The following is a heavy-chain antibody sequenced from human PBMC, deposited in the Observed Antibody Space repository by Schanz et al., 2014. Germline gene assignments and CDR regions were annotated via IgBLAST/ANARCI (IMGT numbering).Heavy chain of an antibody. Sequence: VQLVESGGGLVQPGGSLRLSCAASGFIFNDYYMNWIRQAPGKGLEWLSYISRDGTTSYYADSVKGRFTISRDNAKNSLYLEMTSLRGEDTAVYYCARETLNWEAFGIWGQGTVVTVSS. D-gene: IGHD7-27*01. CDR2: ISRDGTTS. V-gene: IGHV3-11*01. J-gene: IGHJ3*02. CDR3: ARETLNWEAFGI. CDR1: GFIFNDYY.